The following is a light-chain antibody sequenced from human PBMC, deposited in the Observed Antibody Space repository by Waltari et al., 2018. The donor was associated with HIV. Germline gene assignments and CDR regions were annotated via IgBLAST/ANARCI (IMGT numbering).Light chain of an antibody. J-gene: IGKJ1*01. CDR1: QSVSSN. Sequence: EIVMTQSPATLSVSLGERATLSCRASQSVSSNLAWYQQKPGQAPRLLIYRTSTRATGIPARFSGRGSGTEFTLTISSQQSEDFAVYYCQQYNKWPWTFGQGTKVEIK. V-gene: IGKV3-15*01. CDR2: RTS. CDR3: QQYNKWPWT.